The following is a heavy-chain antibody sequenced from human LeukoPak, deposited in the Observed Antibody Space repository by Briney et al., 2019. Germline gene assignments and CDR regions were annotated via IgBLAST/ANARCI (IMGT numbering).Heavy chain of an antibody. Sequence: SETLSLTCAVYGGSFSAYYWTWIRQPPGKGLEWVGEINHSGSTNYNPSLKNRVTISVDTSKNQFSLKLSSVTAADTAVYYCARDLAGYSSSLDVWGQGTTVTVSS. CDR2: INHSGST. J-gene: IGHJ6*02. D-gene: IGHD6-13*01. CDR1: GGSFSAYY. V-gene: IGHV4-34*01. CDR3: ARDLAGYSSSLDV.